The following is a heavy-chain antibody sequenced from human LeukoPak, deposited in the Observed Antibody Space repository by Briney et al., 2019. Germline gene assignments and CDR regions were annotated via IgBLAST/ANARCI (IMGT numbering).Heavy chain of an antibody. CDR1: GGSISSYY. D-gene: IGHD3-10*01. V-gene: IGHV4-59*01. Sequence: SETLSLTCTVSGGSISSYYWSWIRQPPGKGLEWIGYIYYSGSTNYNPSLKSRVTISVDTSKNQFSLKLSSVTAADTAVYYCARDRMGSGSYFPWFDPWDQGTLVTVSS. CDR3: ARDRMGSGSYFPWFDP. J-gene: IGHJ5*02. CDR2: IYYSGST.